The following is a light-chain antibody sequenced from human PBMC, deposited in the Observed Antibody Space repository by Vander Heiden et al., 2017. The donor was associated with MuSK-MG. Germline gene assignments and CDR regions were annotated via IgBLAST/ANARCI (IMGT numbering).Light chain of an antibody. CDR1: ALADKF. J-gene: IGLJ1*01. CDR2: QDS. CDR3: LAWDTSTGV. V-gene: IGLV3-1*01. Sequence: SDELTQPASVSVSPGQTAVITCSGEALADKFVCWYQQRPGQPPLLVIYQDSERPSGIPARFSGSNSGDTATLTISGAQALDEADYYCLAWDTSTGVFGTGTKVTVL.